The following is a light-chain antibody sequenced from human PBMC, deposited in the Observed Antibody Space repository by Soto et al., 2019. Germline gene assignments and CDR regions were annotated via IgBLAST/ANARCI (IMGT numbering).Light chain of an antibody. Sequence: QSALTQPASVSGSPGQSITICCTGTSSDLGGYNYVSWYQQHPGKAPKLIIYEVSDRPSGVSNRFSGSKSGNTASLTISGLQAEDEADYYCSSYTSSSTWVFGGGTKLTVL. CDR1: SSDLGGYNY. V-gene: IGLV2-14*01. CDR3: SSYTSSSTWV. CDR2: EVS. J-gene: IGLJ3*02.